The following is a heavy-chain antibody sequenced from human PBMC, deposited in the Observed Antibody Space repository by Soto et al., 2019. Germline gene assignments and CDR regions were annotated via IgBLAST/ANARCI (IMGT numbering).Heavy chain of an antibody. CDR2: IYYSGST. Sequence: QVHLQESGPGLVKPSQTLSLTCTVSGGSISSGGYYWSWIRQHPGKGLEWMRYIYYSGSTYYTTSLTSRVTISVATSKNQFSLKLSSVTAADTAVYYCARKVGYCSGGSCYYFDYWGQGTLVTVSS. CDR1: GGSISSGGYY. D-gene: IGHD2-15*01. J-gene: IGHJ4*02. V-gene: IGHV4-31*03. CDR3: ARKVGYCSGGSCYYFDY.